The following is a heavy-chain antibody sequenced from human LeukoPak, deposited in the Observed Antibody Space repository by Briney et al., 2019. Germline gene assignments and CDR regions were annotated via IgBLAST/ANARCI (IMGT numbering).Heavy chain of an antibody. CDR1: GFTFDDYA. D-gene: IGHD3-3*01. V-gene: IGHV3-9*01. CDR2: ISWNSGSI. CDR3: ARDVTNYDFWSGLGKPDY. J-gene: IGHJ4*02. Sequence: GGSLRLSCAASGFTFDDYAMHWVRQAPGKGLEWVSGISWNSGSIGYADSVKGRFTISRDNAKNSLYLQMNSLRAEDTAVYYCARDVTNYDFWSGLGKPDYWGQGTLVTVSS.